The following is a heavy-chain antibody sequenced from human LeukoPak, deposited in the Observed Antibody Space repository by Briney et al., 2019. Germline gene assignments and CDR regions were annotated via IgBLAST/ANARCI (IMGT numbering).Heavy chain of an antibody. Sequence: GGSLRLSCAASGFTFSSYWMSWVRQAPGKGLEWVANIKQDGSEKYYVDSVKGRFTISRDNAKNSLYLQMNSLRAGDTAVYYCARVIFGALIYYYYYMDVWGKGTTVTVSS. CDR2: IKQDGSEK. CDR1: GFTFSSYW. J-gene: IGHJ6*03. CDR3: ARVIFGALIYYYYYMDV. D-gene: IGHD3-3*01. V-gene: IGHV3-7*01.